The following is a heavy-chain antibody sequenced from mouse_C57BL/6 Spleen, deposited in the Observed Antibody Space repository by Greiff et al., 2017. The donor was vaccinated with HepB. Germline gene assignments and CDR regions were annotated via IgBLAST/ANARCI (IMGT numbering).Heavy chain of an antibody. CDR2: IRSKSSNYAT. Sequence: EVMLVESGGGLVQPKGSLKLSCAASGFTFNTYAMHWVRQAPGKGLEWVARIRSKSSNYATYYADSVKDRFTISRDDSQSMLYLQMNNLKTEDTAMYYCVRAPDYYGSSYGYFDYWGQGTTLTVSS. V-gene: IGHV10-3*01. CDR3: VRAPDYYGSSYGYFDY. D-gene: IGHD1-1*01. J-gene: IGHJ2*01. CDR1: GFTFNTYA.